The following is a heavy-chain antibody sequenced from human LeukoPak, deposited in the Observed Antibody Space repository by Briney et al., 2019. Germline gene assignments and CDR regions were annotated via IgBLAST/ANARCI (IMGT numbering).Heavy chain of an antibody. J-gene: IGHJ6*03. CDR2: IKQDGSEK. V-gene: IGHV3-7*01. CDR1: GFTFSSYW. D-gene: IGHD2-15*01. CDR3: ARAVYCSGGSCYEYYYYYYMDV. Sequence: GGSLRLSCAASGFTFSSYWMSWVRQAPGKGLEWVANIKQDGSEKYYVDSVKGRFTISRDNAKNSLCLQMNSLRAEDTAVYYCARAVYCSGGSCYEYYYYYYMDVWGKGTTVTVSS.